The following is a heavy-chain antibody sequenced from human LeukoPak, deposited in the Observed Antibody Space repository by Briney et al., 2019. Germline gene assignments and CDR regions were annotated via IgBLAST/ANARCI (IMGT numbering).Heavy chain of an antibody. Sequence: GGSLRLSCAASGFTFSSYGMHWVRQAPGKGLEWVAFIRYDGSNKYYADSVKGRFTISRDNSRNTLYLQMNSLRAEDTAVYYCAKDSGKRSLGELYFDYWGQGTLVTVSS. D-gene: IGHD1-7*01. CDR1: GFTFSSYG. CDR3: AKDSGKRSLGELYFDY. CDR2: IRYDGSNK. V-gene: IGHV3-30*02. J-gene: IGHJ4*02.